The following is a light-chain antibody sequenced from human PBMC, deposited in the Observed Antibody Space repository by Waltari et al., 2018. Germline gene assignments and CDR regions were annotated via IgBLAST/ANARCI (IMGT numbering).Light chain of an antibody. V-gene: IGKV3-20*01. CDR1: QSVSKY. J-gene: IGKJ1*01. CDR2: GAS. CDR3: QHYVSLPAT. Sequence: EIVLTQSPGTLSLSPGDRAILSCRARQSVSKYLAWYQQKPGQAPRLLIYGASSRATGLPDRFRGSGSGTYFSLTISRLEPEDFAVYYCQHYVSLPATFGQGTKVEIE.